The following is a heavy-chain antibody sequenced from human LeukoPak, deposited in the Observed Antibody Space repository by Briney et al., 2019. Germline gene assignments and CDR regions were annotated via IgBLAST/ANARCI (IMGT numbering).Heavy chain of an antibody. D-gene: IGHD3-10*01. J-gene: IGHJ5*02. CDR1: GGSISSGTYS. Sequence: PSETLSLTCAVSGGSISSGTYSWSWIRQPPGKGLEWIGYRYSSGSTSYSPSLKSRVTISVDTSKNQFSLKLSSVTAADTAVYYCARADMGIWLGEINWFDPWGQGTLVTVSS. CDR3: ARADMGIWLGEINWFDP. V-gene: IGHV4-30-4*07. CDR2: RYSSGST.